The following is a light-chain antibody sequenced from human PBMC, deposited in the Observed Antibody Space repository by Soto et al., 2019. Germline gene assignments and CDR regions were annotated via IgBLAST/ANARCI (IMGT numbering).Light chain of an antibody. J-gene: IGKJ1*01. Sequence: DIQMTQSPSSLSASVGDRVTITCRASQSISTYLNWYQHKPGKAPKLLIYAASSLQIGVPSRFSGIGSGTDFTLTISRLQPEDFATYYCHQTYSTPRTVGQGTKVEIK. CDR1: QSISTY. V-gene: IGKV1-39*01. CDR2: AAS. CDR3: HQTYSTPRT.